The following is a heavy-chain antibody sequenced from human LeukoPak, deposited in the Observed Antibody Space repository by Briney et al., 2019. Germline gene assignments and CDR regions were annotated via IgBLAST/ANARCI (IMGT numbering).Heavy chain of an antibody. V-gene: IGHV3-48*03. Sequence: GGSLRLSCVASGFTFSNSDMNWVRQAPGKGLDWVAYISRRDGRTYYADSVKGRFTISRDDAKNSLYLQMNTLKDEDTAVYYCARLGGNLSKWGQGTLVTVPS. CDR3: ARLGGNLSK. J-gene: IGHJ4*02. CDR1: GFTFSNSD. D-gene: IGHD1-26*01. CDR2: ISRRDGRT.